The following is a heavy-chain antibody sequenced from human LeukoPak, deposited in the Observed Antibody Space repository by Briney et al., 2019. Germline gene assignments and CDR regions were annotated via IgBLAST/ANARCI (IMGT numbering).Heavy chain of an antibody. CDR3: ARHWVGAAAGTLTANWFDP. Sequence: SETLSLTCTVSGGSISSYYWSWIRQPPGKGLEWIGYIYYSGSTNYNPSLKSRVTISVDTSKNQFSLKLSSVTAADTAVYYCARHWVGAAAGTLTANWFDPWGQGTLVTVSS. D-gene: IGHD6-13*01. J-gene: IGHJ5*02. CDR1: GGSISSYY. CDR2: IYYSGST. V-gene: IGHV4-59*08.